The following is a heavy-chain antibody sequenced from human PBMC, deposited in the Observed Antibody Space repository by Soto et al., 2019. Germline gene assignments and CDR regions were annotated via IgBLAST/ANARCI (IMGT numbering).Heavy chain of an antibody. Sequence: QVQLQESGPGLVKPSQTLSLTCSVSGASTVSHYHWTWIRQPPGKGLEWMGYIFNSGTTFYNPSLTSRLDISMDTSGNHFSLELRSVTAADTAVYYCALALGPTTGLDYWGQGTLVTVSS. CDR2: IFNSGTT. J-gene: IGHJ4*02. CDR1: GASTVSHYH. CDR3: ALALGPTTGLDY. V-gene: IGHV4-31*02. D-gene: IGHD1-26*01.